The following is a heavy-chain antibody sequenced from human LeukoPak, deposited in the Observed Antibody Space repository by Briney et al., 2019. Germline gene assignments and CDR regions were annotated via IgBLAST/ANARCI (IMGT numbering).Heavy chain of an antibody. J-gene: IGHJ4*02. D-gene: IGHD4-17*01. V-gene: IGHV3-21*01. CDR3: ASMNDYGDHDY. CDR2: ISSSSTYI. Sequence: GWALRLSCAASALTFSSYSMNLLRQAPGKVLEWVSSISSSSTYIYYADSVKGRFTISRDNAKNSLYLQMNSLRAEDTAVYYCASMNDYGDHDYWGQGTLVTVSS. CDR1: ALTFSSYS.